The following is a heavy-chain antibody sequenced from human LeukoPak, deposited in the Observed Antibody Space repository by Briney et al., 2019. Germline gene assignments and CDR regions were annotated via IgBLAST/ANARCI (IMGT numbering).Heavy chain of an antibody. D-gene: IGHD6-19*01. CDR1: GFSFTSHW. CDR2: VSSDATIT. Sequence: GGSLRLSCEASGFSFTSHWMHWVRQDPGKGLVWVSRVSSDATITNYADSVEGRFTISRDNAKNSLYLQMNSLRDEDTAVYYCAKAKYSSGWYYFDYWGQGALVTVSS. J-gene: IGHJ4*02. V-gene: IGHV3-74*01. CDR3: AKAKYSSGWYYFDY.